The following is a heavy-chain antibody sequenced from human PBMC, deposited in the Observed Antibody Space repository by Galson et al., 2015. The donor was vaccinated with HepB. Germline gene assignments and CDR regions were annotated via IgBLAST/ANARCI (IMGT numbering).Heavy chain of an antibody. D-gene: IGHD3-10*01. V-gene: IGHV3-30*18. CDR1: GFTFSSYG. CDR3: AKEGHYYGSGSSGDAFDI. CDR2: ISYDGSNK. Sequence: SLRLSCAASGFTFSSYGMHWVRQAPGKGLEWVAVISYDGSNKYYADSVKGRFTISRDNSKNTLYLQMNSLRAEDTAVYYCAKEGHYYGSGSSGDAFDIWGQETMVTVSS. J-gene: IGHJ3*02.